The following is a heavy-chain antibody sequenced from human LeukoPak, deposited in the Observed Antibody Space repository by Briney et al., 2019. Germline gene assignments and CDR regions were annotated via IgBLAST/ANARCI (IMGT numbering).Heavy chain of an antibody. Sequence: GGSLRLSCAASGFTFSGYGMHWVRQAPGKGLEWVAVISYDGSNKYYADSVKGRFTISRDNSKNTLYLQMNSLRAEDTAMYYCANGNRSDGIDYWGQGTLVTVSS. V-gene: IGHV3-30*18. CDR1: GFTFSGYG. J-gene: IGHJ4*02. CDR2: ISYDGSNK. CDR3: ANGNRSDGIDY. D-gene: IGHD1-14*01.